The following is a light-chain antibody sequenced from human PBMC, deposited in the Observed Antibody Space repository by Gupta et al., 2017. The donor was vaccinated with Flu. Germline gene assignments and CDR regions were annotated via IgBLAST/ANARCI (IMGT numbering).Light chain of an antibody. CDR3: QQSYSTPPVT. CDR2: AAS. CDR1: QSISSY. J-gene: IGKJ5*01. Sequence: DIQMTQSPSSLSASVGHRVTITCRASQSISSYLNWYQQKPGKAPKLLLYAASSLQSGVPSRFSGSGSGTDFTLTISSLQPEDFATYYCQQSYSTPPVTFGQGTRLEIK. V-gene: IGKV1-39*01.